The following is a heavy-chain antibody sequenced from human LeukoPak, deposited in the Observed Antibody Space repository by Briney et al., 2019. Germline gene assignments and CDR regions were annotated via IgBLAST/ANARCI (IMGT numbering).Heavy chain of an antibody. Sequence: SETLYPTCTVSVGSISSHYWGWIRQPAGKGLEWIGRIYTSESTNYNPSLKSRVTMSVDTSKNQFYLKLSSVTAADTAVYYCTRVRYSYAQPYYYYYYYMDVWGKGTTVTVSS. CDR2: IYTSEST. V-gene: IGHV4-4*07. D-gene: IGHD5-18*01. J-gene: IGHJ6*03. CDR3: TRVRYSYAQPYYYYYYYMDV. CDR1: VGSISSHY.